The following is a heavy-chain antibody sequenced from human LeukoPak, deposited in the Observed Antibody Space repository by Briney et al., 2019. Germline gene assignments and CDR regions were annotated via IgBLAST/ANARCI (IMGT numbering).Heavy chain of an antibody. CDR2: ISSSSSYI. CDR3: AALDAFDI. Sequence: PGGSLRLSCAASGFTFSSYSMNWVRQAPGKGLEWVSFISSSSSYIYYAGSVKGRFTISRDNAKNSLYLQMNSLRAEDTAVYYCAALDAFDIWGQGTMVTVSS. J-gene: IGHJ3*02. CDR1: GFTFSSYS. V-gene: IGHV3-21*01.